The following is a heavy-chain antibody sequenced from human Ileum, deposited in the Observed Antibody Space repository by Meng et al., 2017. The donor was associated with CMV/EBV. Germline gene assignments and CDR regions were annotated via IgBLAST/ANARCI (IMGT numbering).Heavy chain of an antibody. Sequence: VDLVECVEEVKNRGCSFKVSRNTSAYTSTNYFMHWVRQAPGQGLEWVGIINPSDATTSYSQSFQGRVTVTRDTSTSTVYMELSNLRSEDTAVYYCARGGYDDDRVNPSVYWGQGTLVTVSS. D-gene: IGHD3-16*01. CDR3: ARGGYDDDRVNPSVY. V-gene: IGHV1-46*01. CDR2: INPSDATT. J-gene: IGHJ4*02. CDR1: AYTSTNYF.